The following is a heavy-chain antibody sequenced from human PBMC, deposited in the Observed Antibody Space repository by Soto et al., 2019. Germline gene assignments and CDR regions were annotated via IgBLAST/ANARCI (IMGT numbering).Heavy chain of an antibody. CDR3: GKGGIEARRPTDY. CDR2: ISGSGGST. J-gene: IGHJ4*02. V-gene: IGHV3-23*01. D-gene: IGHD6-6*01. CDR1: GFTFSSYG. Sequence: PGVSLRISCAASGFTFSSYGMSWVGQPPGKGLAWVSDISGSGGSTYYADSVKGRFTISRDNSKNTLYLQMNSLRAEDTAVYYCGKGGIEARRPTDYWGQGTLVTVSS.